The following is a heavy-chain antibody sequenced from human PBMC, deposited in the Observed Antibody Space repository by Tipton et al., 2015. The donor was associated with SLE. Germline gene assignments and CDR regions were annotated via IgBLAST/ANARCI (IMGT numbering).Heavy chain of an antibody. CDR2: IYHSGST. J-gene: IGHJ6*02. CDR3: ARDLASYYGVDV. CDR1: GGSISSSNW. Sequence: TLSLTCAVSGGSISSSNWWSWVRQPPGKGLEWIGEIYHSGSTNYNPSLKSRVTISVDTSKNQFSLKLNSVTAADTAVYYCARDLASYYGVDVWGQGTTVTVSS. D-gene: IGHD3-3*02. V-gene: IGHV4-4*02.